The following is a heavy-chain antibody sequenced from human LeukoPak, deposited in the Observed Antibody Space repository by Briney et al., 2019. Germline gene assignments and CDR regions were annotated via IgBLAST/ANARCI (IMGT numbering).Heavy chain of an antibody. CDR1: GFTFSSYG. CDR2: ISYDGSNK. D-gene: IGHD4-17*01. CDR3: AKDARDYGDYSAGFDY. V-gene: IGHV3-30*18. J-gene: IGHJ4*02. Sequence: GGSLRLSCAASGFTFSSYGMHWVRQAPGKGLEWVAVISYDGSNKYYADSVKGRFTISRDNSKNTLYLQMNSLRAEDTAVYYYAKDARDYGDYSAGFDYWGQGTLVTVSS.